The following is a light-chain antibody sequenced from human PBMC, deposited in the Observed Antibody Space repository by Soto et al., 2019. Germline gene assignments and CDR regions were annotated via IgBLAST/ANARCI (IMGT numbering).Light chain of an antibody. CDR2: GAS. J-gene: IGKJ5*01. CDR1: QSVSSTH. CDR3: QQYGSSPPIT. Sequence: EIVLTQSPGTLSLSPGERATLSCRASQSVSSTHLAWYQQKPAQAPRLLIYGASSRATGIPDRFSGGGSGTDFTLTISRLEPEDFAVYYCQQYGSSPPITFGQGTRLEIK. V-gene: IGKV3-20*01.